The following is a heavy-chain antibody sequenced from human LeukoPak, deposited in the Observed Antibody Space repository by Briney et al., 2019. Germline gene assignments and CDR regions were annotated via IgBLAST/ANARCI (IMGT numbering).Heavy chain of an antibody. CDR1: GYTLTGYY. CDR2: INANNGNT. Sequence: ASVKVSCKASGYTLTGYYMNWVRQAPGQGLEWMGWINANNGNTNYAQKFQGRVTMTRDTSMSTAYMDLRRLRHDDTDVYYCARDAKFWEWLWGWENYLYSMGVWGKGTTVTVSS. CDR3: ARDAKFWEWLWGWENYLYSMGV. J-gene: IGHJ6*03. D-gene: IGHD3-3*01. V-gene: IGHV1-2*02.